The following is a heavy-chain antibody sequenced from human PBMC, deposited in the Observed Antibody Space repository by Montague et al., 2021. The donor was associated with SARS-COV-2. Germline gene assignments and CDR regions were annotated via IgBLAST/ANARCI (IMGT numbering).Heavy chain of an antibody. CDR3: ARGTRVVGITPGFRY. D-gene: IGHD2-21*01. J-gene: IGHJ4*02. V-gene: IGHV4-34*01. CDR2: IDHRGNT. CDR1: RGSFHIFS. Sequence: SETLSLTCAVYRGSFHIFSWGWIRQSPEKGLEWIGEIDHRGNTNYNPSLKSRVTISVDTSKNQFSLNLTSVTAADKAIYYCARGTRVVGITPGFRYWGQGTQVAVSS.